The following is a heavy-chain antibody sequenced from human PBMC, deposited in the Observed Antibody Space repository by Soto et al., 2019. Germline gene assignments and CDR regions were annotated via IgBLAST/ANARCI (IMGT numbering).Heavy chain of an antibody. CDR3: ATGISEDYSGIPTHVDY. CDR1: GFTFSTYA. CDR2: ISYHGSNK. D-gene: IGHD4-4*01. J-gene: IGHJ4*02. V-gene: IGHV3-30-3*01. Sequence: QVQLVESGGGVVQPGRSLRLSCAASGFTFSTYAMHWFRQFPGKGLEWVAAISYHGSNKYYADSVKGRFTISRDNSNSMLYLQMNRLIAEDTAVDYCATGISEDYSGIPTHVDYWGQGTLVTVSS.